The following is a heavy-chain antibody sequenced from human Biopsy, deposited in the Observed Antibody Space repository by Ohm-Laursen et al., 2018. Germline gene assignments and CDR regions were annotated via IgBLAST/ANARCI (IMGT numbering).Heavy chain of an antibody. Sequence: ASVKVSCKTYGYTFTAYGISWVRQAPGQGLEWMGWISTYNDDTNIAQKFQGRVSMTTDTSTRTAYMELRSLRSGDTATYFCARDPGYDFWSGSDPFDIWGQGTLVTVS. CDR2: ISTYNDDT. D-gene: IGHD3-3*01. CDR3: ARDPGYDFWSGSDPFDI. J-gene: IGHJ3*02. CDR1: GYTFTAYG. V-gene: IGHV1-18*04.